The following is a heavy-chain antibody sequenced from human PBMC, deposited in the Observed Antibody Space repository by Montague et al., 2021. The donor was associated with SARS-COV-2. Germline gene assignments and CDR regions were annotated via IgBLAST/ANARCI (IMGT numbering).Heavy chain of an antibody. CDR2: IYYSGTT. CDR1: GCSISSSSHY. D-gene: IGHD2/OR15-2a*01. CDR3: ARAQMAVTEYYPDY. Sequence: SETLSLTCSVSGCSISSSSHYWAWIRQPPGRRLEWIGTIYYSGTTLYHPSLKRRITMSVDTSDNQFSLQLNSVSATDTAIYYCARAQMAVTEYYPDYWGQGILVTVSS. J-gene: IGHJ4*02. V-gene: IGHV4-39*01.